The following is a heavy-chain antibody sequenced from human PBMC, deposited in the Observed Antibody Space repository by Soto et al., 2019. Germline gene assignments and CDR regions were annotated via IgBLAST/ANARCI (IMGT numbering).Heavy chain of an antibody. CDR1: GFTFSSYG. J-gene: IGHJ4*02. CDR3: ARDHYTKSSSSLEY. V-gene: IGHV3-30-3*01. Sequence: QPGGSLRLSCEASGFTFSSYGMQWVRQAPGKGLEWVALILYDGSEKYYVDSVKGRFTISRDNSMNTLYLQMNSLRPGDTAVYYCARDHYTKSSSSLEYWGQGTLVTVSS. CDR2: ILYDGSEK. D-gene: IGHD2-2*02.